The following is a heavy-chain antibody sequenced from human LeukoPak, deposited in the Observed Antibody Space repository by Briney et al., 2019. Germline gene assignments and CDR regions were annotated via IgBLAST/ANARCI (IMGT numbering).Heavy chain of an antibody. J-gene: IGHJ6*03. Sequence: ASVKVSCKASGFTFTGYYVHWVRQAPGQGLESMGWINPNTGGTNYAQKFQGRVTMTRDTSINTAYMELSRLSSDDTAVYYCARGLTYYYYYSYTNVWGKGTTVTVSS. CDR2: INPNTGGT. CDR1: GFTFTGYY. V-gene: IGHV1-2*02. CDR3: ARGLTYYYYYSYTNV.